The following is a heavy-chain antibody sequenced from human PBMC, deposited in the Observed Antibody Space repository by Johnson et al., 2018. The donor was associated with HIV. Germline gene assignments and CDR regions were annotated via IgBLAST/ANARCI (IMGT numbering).Heavy chain of an antibody. J-gene: IGHJ3*02. CDR2: INWNGGTP. CDR3: ARGGYSSSWPDPDAFDI. CDR1: GFIFADYG. V-gene: IGHV3-20*04. Sequence: VQLVESGGGVIRPGGSLRLSCAASGFIFADYGMNWVRQAPGKGLEWVSGINWNGGTPGSADSVKGRFTISRDNAKNSLYLQMNSLRAGDTAVYYCARGGYSSSWPDPDAFDIWGQGTMVTVSS. D-gene: IGHD6-13*01.